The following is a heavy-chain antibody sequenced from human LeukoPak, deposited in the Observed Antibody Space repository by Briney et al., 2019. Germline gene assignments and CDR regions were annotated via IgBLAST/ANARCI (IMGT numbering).Heavy chain of an antibody. J-gene: IGHJ4*02. V-gene: IGHV4-59*01. CDR3: ARAGRYYYDSSGYLDY. Sequence: SETLSLTCTVSGGSISSYYWSWIRQPPGKGLEWIGYIYYSGSTNYNPSLKSRVTISVDTSKNQFSLKLSSATAADTAVYYCARAGRYYYDSSGYLDYWGQGTLVTVSS. D-gene: IGHD3-22*01. CDR2: IYYSGST. CDR1: GGSISSYY.